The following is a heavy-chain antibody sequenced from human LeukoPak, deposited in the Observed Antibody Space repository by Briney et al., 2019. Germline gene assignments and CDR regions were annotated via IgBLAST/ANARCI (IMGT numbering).Heavy chain of an antibody. Sequence: GASVKVSCKASGYTFTSYYMHWVRQAPGQGLEWMGIINPSGGSTSYAQKIQGRVTMTRDTSTSTVYMELSSLRSEDTAVYYCARERTPPSGYSSSWYRGRFDYWGQGTLVTVSS. CDR3: ARERTPPSGYSSSWYRGRFDY. D-gene: IGHD6-13*01. J-gene: IGHJ4*02. V-gene: IGHV1-46*01. CDR1: GYTFTSYY. CDR2: INPSGGST.